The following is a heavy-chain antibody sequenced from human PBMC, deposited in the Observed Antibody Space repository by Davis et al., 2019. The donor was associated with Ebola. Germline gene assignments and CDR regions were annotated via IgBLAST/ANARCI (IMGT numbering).Heavy chain of an antibody. D-gene: IGHD3-22*01. J-gene: IGHJ4*02. CDR2: ISAYNGNT. V-gene: IGHV1-18*04. CDR3: ARDGYYDSSGYRDY. Sequence: ATVKVSCKASGYTFTSYGISWVRQAPGQGLEWMGWISAYNGNTNYAQKLQGRVTMTTDTSTSTAYMELRSLRSDDTAVYYCARDGYYDSSGYRDYWGQGTLVTVSS. CDR1: GYTFTSYG.